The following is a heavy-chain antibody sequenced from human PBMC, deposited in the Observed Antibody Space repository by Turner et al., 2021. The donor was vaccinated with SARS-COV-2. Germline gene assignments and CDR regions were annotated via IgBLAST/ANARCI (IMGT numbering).Heavy chain of an antibody. V-gene: IGHV4-39*01. CDR2: IYYSGST. Sequence: QLQLQESGPGQVKPSATLSLTCTVPGGSISSSSYYWGWIRQPPGKGLEWIGSIYYSGSTYYNPSLKSRVTISVDTSKNQFSLKLSSVTAADTAVYYCARRRFMSGYSFDYWGQGTLVTVSS. J-gene: IGHJ4*02. CDR1: GGSISSSSYY. D-gene: IGHD3-3*01. CDR3: ARRRFMSGYSFDY.